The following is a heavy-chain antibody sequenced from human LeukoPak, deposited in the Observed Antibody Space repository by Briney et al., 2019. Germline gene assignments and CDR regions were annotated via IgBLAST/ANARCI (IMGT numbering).Heavy chain of an antibody. Sequence: GGSLRLSCAGSGFTFSSHAMHWVRQAPRKGLEYVAAISANGGTTYYVDSVKGRFTISRDNSKNTLYLQLGSLRPDDMALYYCARAGFRNSWPIDFWGQGALVTVSS. V-gene: IGHV3-64*02. J-gene: IGHJ4*02. CDR1: GFTFSSHA. CDR2: ISANGGTT. CDR3: ARAGFRNSWPIDF. D-gene: IGHD6-13*01.